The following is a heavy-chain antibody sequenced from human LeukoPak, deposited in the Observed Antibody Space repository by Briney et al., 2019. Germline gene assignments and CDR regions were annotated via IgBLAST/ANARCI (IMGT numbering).Heavy chain of an antibody. CDR3: ARSRGWLQSHPLGY. CDR1: GGSFSGYY. Sequence: PSETLSLTCAVYGGSFSGYYWSWIRQPPGKGLEWIGEINHSGSTNYNPSLKSRVTLSVDTSKNQFSLKLSSVTAADTAVYYCARSRGWLQSHPLGYWGQGTPVTVSS. J-gene: IGHJ4*02. V-gene: IGHV4-34*01. D-gene: IGHD5-24*01. CDR2: INHSGST.